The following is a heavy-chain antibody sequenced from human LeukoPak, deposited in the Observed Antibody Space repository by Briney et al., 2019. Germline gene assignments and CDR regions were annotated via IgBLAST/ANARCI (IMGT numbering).Heavy chain of an antibody. CDR1: GLTFSRYA. V-gene: IGHV3-23*01. CDR3: AKASGYCSSITCPSDY. CDR2: ISGSGGST. J-gene: IGHJ4*02. Sequence: GGSLRLSCAASGLTFSRYAMTWVRQAPGKGLEWVSSISGSGGSTYYADSVKGRFTFSRDNSKNTLYLQMNGLRAEDTAVYYCAKASGYCSSITCPSDYWGQGTLVTVSS. D-gene: IGHD2-2*01.